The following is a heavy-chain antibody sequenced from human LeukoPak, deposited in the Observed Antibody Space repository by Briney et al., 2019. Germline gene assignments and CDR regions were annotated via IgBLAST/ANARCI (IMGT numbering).Heavy chain of an antibody. CDR3: ARVPVPGGNPEYYYGMDV. CDR1: GGSISSYY. J-gene: IGHJ6*02. Sequence: SETLSLTCTVSGGSISSYYWSWIRQPAGKGLEWIGRIYTSGSTNYNPSLKSRVTMSADTSKNQFSLKLSSVTAADTAVYYCARVPVPGGNPEYYYGMDVWGQGTTVTVSS. D-gene: IGHD2-15*01. V-gene: IGHV4-4*07. CDR2: IYTSGST.